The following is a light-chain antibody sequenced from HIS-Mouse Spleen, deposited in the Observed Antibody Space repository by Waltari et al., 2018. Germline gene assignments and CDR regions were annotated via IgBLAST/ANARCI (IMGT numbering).Light chain of an antibody. CDR1: QSVSSN. CDR2: GAS. J-gene: IGKJ4*01. V-gene: IGKV3-15*01. Sequence: EIVMTQSPATLSVSPGERATLSCRASQSVSSNLAWYQQKPGQASRLLIYGASTRATGIPAKFRGSGSGTEFTLTISSMQSEDFAVYYCQQYNNWLTFGGGTKVEIK. CDR3: QQYNNWLT.